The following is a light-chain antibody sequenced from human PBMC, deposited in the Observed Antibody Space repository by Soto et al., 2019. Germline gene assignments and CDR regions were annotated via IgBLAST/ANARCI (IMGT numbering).Light chain of an antibody. Sequence: QSALTQPASVSGSPGQSITIPCTGTSSDVGGYNYVSWYQQHPGKVPKLMIFEVFRRPSGISTRFSGSKSGNTASLTISGLQAEEEYDYYCCSYTTTSTFVFGGGTKLTVL. CDR1: SSDVGGYNY. V-gene: IGLV2-14*01. J-gene: IGLJ2*01. CDR3: CSYTTTSTFV. CDR2: EVF.